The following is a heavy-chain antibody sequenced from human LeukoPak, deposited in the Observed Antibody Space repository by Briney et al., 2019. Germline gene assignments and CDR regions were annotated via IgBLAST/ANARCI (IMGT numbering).Heavy chain of an antibody. D-gene: IGHD2-2*01. Sequence: PSETLSLNCTVSGGSISSSSYYWGWIRQPPGKGLEWIGRIYYSGSTYYHPSLTSRVTISVDTSKNQFSLKLSSVAAADTAGYYCARAGAYCSSTSCLGIWFDPWGQGTLVTVSS. V-gene: IGHV4-39*01. J-gene: IGHJ5*02. CDR3: ARAGAYCSSTSCLGIWFDP. CDR2: IYYSGST. CDR1: GGSISSSSYY.